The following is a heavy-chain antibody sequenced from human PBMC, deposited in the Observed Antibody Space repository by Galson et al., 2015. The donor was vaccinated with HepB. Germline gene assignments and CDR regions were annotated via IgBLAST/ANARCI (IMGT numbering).Heavy chain of an antibody. CDR3: ARLRGIAVAAFDY. J-gene: IGHJ4*02. CDR1: GYSFTSYW. D-gene: IGHD6-19*01. CDR2: IDPSDSYT. V-gene: IGHV5-10-1*04. Sequence: QSGAEVKKPGESLRISCKGSGYSFTSYWISWVRQMPGKGLEWMGRIDPSDSYTNYSPSFRGQVTIPADKSISTAYLQWSSLKASDTAMYYCARLRGIAVAAFDYWGQGTLVTVSS.